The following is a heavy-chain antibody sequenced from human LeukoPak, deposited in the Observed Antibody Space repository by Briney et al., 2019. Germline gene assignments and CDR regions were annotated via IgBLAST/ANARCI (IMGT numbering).Heavy chain of an antibody. CDR2: MHPSNGDT. J-gene: IGHJ3*01. CDR3: ARRVRGVVIFSRAQGSFDL. CDR1: GYTFTNYD. D-gene: IGHD3-10*01. V-gene: IGHV1-8*01. Sequence: ASVKVSCKASGYTFTNYDINWVRQATGQGLEWMGWMHPSNGDTGYAQKFQGRVTMTRNTSTTTAYMELSSLRSDDTAVYYCARRVRGVVIFSRAQGSFDLWGQGTLVTVSS.